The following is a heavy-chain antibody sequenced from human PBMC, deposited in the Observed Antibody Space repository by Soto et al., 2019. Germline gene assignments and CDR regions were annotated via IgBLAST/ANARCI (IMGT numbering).Heavy chain of an antibody. Sequence: SETLSLTCAVYGGSFSAYYWSWIRQPPGKGLEWIGEIHHSGDTNYIPSLKSRVSISVDTAKNQFSLKLTSVTAADTAVHYCARDKITGLFDYWGQGTLVTVAS. CDR2: IHHSGDT. V-gene: IGHV4-34*01. CDR1: GGSFSAYY. CDR3: ARDKITGLFDY. J-gene: IGHJ4*02. D-gene: IGHD2-8*02.